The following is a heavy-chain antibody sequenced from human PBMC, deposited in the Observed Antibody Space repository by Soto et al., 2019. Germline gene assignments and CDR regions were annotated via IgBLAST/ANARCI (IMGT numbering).Heavy chain of an antibody. J-gene: IGHJ3*01. CDR3: ATWHEREHAYDV. V-gene: IGHV3-53*01. CDR2: LYDVDGS. D-gene: IGHD1-1*01. CDR1: GLTVSGKKY. Sequence: QAGGSLRLSCAAFGLTVSGKKYVAWVRQAPGKGLEWVSALYDVDGSFYADSVKGRFTTSSDSSKTTVYLQMNGLRHDDTAVYYCATWHEREHAYDVWGQGTTVTVSS.